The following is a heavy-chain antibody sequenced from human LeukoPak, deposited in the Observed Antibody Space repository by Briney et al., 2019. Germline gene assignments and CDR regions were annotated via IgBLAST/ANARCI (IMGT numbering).Heavy chain of an antibody. V-gene: IGHV4-59*01. CDR3: ARDQGYYDRPDCVFDY. D-gene: IGHD3-22*01. CDR1: GGSISNYY. CDR2: ISYSGRT. J-gene: IGHJ4*02. Sequence: SEPLSLTCTVSGGSISNYYWSWIRQPPGKGLECIGYISYSGRTNYNPSLKSRATISIDTSKNQFSLKLSSVTAADTAAYYCARDQGYYDRPDCVFDYWGQGTLVTVSS.